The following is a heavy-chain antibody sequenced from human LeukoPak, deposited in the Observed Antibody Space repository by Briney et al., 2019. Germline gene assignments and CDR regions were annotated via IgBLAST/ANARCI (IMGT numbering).Heavy chain of an antibody. D-gene: IGHD6-13*01. V-gene: IGHV3-23*01. Sequence: PGGSLRLSCAASGFTFSSYAMSWVRQAPGKGLEWVSAISGSGGSTYYADSVKGRFTISRDNSKNTLYLQMNSLRAEDTAVYYCAEGAAHTSSCNSSWYYPRSFDIWGQGKIVTGSS. J-gene: IGHJ3*02. CDR3: AEGAAHTSSCNSSWYYPRSFDI. CDR2: ISGSGGST. CDR1: GFTFSSYA.